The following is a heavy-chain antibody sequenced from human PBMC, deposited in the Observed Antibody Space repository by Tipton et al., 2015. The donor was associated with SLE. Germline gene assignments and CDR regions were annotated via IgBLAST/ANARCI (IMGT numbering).Heavy chain of an antibody. CDR1: GYSISSGYY. D-gene: IGHD5-24*01. CDR2: IYHSGST. CDR3: ARVGDGYNHDY. J-gene: IGHJ4*02. Sequence: TLSLTCTVSGYSISSGYYWGWIRQPPGKGLEWIGGIYHSGSTYYNPSLKSRVTISVDTSKNQFSLKLSSVTAADTAVYYCARVGDGYNHDYWGQGTLVTVSS. V-gene: IGHV4-38-2*02.